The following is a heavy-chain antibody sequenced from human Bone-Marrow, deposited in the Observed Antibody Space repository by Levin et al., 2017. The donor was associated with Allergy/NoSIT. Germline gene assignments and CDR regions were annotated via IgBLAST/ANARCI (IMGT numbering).Heavy chain of an antibody. CDR2: INPSGGST. CDR1: GYTFSSYY. J-gene: IGHJ3*01. Sequence: ASVKVSCRASGYTFSSYYIHWLRQAPGQGLEWMGIINPSGGSTTYSQRFQGRVTMTRDTSTKTVYMELHSLRSEDTAVYYCARVRTSELIVIVPSAIGAYDAFDFWGQGTMVTVSS. D-gene: IGHD2-2*01. V-gene: IGHV1-46*01. CDR3: ARVRTSELIVIVPSAIGAYDAFDF.